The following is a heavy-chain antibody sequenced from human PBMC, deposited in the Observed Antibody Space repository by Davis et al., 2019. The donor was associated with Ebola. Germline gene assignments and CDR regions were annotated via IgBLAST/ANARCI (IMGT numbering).Heavy chain of an antibody. D-gene: IGHD6-13*01. CDR2: IKQDGSEK. J-gene: IGHJ4*02. CDR3: ARGPPQQLGDY. CDR1: GFTFSNYW. V-gene: IGHV3-7*01. Sequence: GESLKISCAASGFTFSNYWMSWVRQAPGKGLEWVANIKQDGSEKYYVDSVKGRFTISRDNAQNSLYLQLNSLRAEDTGVYYCARGPPQQLGDYWGQGTLVTVSS.